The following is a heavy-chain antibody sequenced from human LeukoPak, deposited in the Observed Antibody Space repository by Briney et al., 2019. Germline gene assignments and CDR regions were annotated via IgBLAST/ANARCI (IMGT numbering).Heavy chain of an antibody. D-gene: IGHD3-9*01. CDR1: GYTFTSYD. J-gene: IGHJ3*02. CDR3: ARSQILTDAFDT. CDR2: MNPNSGNT. Sequence: ASVKVSCKASGYTFTSYDINWVRQATGQGLEWMGWMNPNSGNTGYAQKFQGRVTMTEDTSTDTAYMELSSLRSDDTAVYYCARSQILTDAFDTWGQGTMVTVSS. V-gene: IGHV1-8*01.